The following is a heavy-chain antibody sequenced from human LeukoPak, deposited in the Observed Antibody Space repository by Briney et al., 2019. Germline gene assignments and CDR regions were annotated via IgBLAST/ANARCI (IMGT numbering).Heavy chain of an antibody. Sequence: GGSLRLSCAASGFTFSSYWMHWVRQAPGKGLVWVSRLNSDGSSTGYADSVKGRFTISRDNAKNSLYLQMNSLRAEDTAVYYCARDPAGCSGGSCYSEAYYYYYGMDVWGQGTTVTVSS. J-gene: IGHJ6*02. CDR1: GFTFSSYW. CDR2: LNSDGSST. D-gene: IGHD2-15*01. CDR3: ARDPAGCSGGSCYSEAYYYYYGMDV. V-gene: IGHV3-74*01.